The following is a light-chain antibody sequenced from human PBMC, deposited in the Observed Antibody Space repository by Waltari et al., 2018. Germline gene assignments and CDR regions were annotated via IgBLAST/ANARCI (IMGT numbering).Light chain of an antibody. CDR2: KAS. J-gene: IGKJ1*01. V-gene: IGKV1-5*03. CDR1: QNMYSW. Sequence: DIQMTQSPSTLSASVGDRVTITCRASQNMYSWLAWYQQKTGKAPKLLMYKASSLESGVPSRFIGSGSGTEFTLTITSLQPDDFATYFCQHYNNYSPWTFGQGTKVEVK. CDR3: QHYNNYSPWT.